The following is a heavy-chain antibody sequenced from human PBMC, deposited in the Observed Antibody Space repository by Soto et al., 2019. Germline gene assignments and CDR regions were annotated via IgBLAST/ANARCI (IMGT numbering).Heavy chain of an antibody. J-gene: IGHJ3*01. CDR3: ARVGRGFCSSTRCYTDGFDL. CDR1: GFTLSLYP. Sequence: QLVESGGGLVQPGGSLRLSCAASGFTLSLYPVNWVRQAPGKGLEWLSYISPSNSTIYYADSVKGRFTISRDNAKNSLDLQMNGLRDDDTAVYYCARVGRGFCSSTRCYTDGFDLWGQGKVVTVST. CDR2: ISPSNSTI. D-gene: IGHD2-2*01. V-gene: IGHV3-48*02.